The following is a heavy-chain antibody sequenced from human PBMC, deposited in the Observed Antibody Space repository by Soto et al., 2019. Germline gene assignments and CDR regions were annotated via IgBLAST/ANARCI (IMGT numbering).Heavy chain of an antibody. CDR2: IYSGGST. D-gene: IGHD3-3*01. J-gene: IGHJ6*03. CDR1: GFTVSSNY. V-gene: IGHV3-66*01. Sequence: GGSLRLSCAASGFTVSSNYMSWVRQAPGKGLEWVSVIYSGGSTYYADSVKGRFTISRDNSKNTLYLQMNSLRAEDTAVYYCARSRAYDFWSGYYYYYYYMDVWGKGTTVTVSS. CDR3: ARSRAYDFWSGYYYYYYYMDV.